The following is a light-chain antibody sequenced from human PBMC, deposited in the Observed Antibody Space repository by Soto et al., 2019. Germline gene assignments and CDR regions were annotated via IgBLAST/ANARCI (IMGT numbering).Light chain of an antibody. CDR1: QSVSSSY. CDR3: QQYGSSSFT. Sequence: EIVLTQSPGTLSLSPGERATLSCRASQSVSSSYITWYQQKPGQAPRLLIYGASSRATGIPDRFSGSGCGTDFTLSISRLEPEDFAVYYCQQYGSSSFTFGPGTKVYIK. CDR2: GAS. J-gene: IGKJ3*01. V-gene: IGKV3-20*01.